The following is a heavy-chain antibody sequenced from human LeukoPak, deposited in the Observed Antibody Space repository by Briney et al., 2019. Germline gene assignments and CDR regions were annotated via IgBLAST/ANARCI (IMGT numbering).Heavy chain of an antibody. CDR1: GFTFSSYW. Sequence: PGGSLRLSCAASGFTFSSYWMSWVRQVPEKGLEWVANIKQDGSEKYYVDSVKGRFTISRGNAKNSLYLQMNSLRAEDTAVYYCARVSHSWDFDYWGQGTLVTVSS. CDR3: ARVSHSWDFDY. V-gene: IGHV3-7*01. D-gene: IGHD6-13*01. J-gene: IGHJ4*02. CDR2: IKQDGSEK.